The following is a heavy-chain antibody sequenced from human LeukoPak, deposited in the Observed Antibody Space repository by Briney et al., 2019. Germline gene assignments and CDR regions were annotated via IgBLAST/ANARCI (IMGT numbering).Heavy chain of an antibody. D-gene: IGHD5-18*01. CDR1: GFTFNSYW. CDR3: ARDPTAMAFDY. J-gene: IGHJ4*02. CDR2: IKQDGSEK. V-gene: IGHV3-7*05. Sequence: PGGSLRLSCAASGFTFNSYWMSWVRQAPGKGLEWVANIKQDGSEKYYVDSVKGRFTISRDNAKNSLYLQMNSLRAEDTAVYYCARDPTAMAFDYWGQGTLVTVSS.